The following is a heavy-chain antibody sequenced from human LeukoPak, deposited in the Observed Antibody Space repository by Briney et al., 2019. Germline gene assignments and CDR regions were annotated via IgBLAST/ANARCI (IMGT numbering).Heavy chain of an antibody. Sequence: GGSLRLSCAASGFSFTSYAMNWVRQAPGKGLEWVSAISGSGRSTYSADSVRGRFTISRDNAKNTLYLQMNSLRAEDTAVYYCARAAGSSGLDYWGQGTLVTVSS. J-gene: IGHJ4*02. CDR2: ISGSGRST. CDR3: ARAAGSSGLDY. CDR1: GFSFTSYA. V-gene: IGHV3-23*01. D-gene: IGHD6-13*01.